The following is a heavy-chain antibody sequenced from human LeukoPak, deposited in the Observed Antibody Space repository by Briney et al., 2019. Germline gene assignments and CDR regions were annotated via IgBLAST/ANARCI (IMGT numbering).Heavy chain of an antibody. J-gene: IGHJ4*02. V-gene: IGHV3-21*01. CDR1: GFTFSSYS. D-gene: IGHD3-10*01. CDR3: ARTSIWFGESFDY. CDR2: ISSSSSYI. Sequence: PGRSLRLSCAASGFTFSSYSMNWVRQAPGKGLEWVSSISSSSSYIYYADSVKGRFTISRDNAKNSLDLQMNSLRAEDTAVDYCARTSIWFGESFDYGGQGTLVTVSS.